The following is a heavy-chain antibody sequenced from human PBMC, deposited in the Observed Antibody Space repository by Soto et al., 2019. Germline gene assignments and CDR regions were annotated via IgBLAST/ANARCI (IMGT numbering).Heavy chain of an antibody. CDR1: GGPISSGDYY. D-gene: IGHD5-18*01. J-gene: IGHJ4*02. CDR2: IYYSGST. CDR3: ARGDTAMAQFDY. V-gene: IGHV4-30-4*01. Sequence: SETLSLTCTVSGGPISSGDYYWSWIRQPPGKGLEWIGYIYYSGSTYYNPSLKSRVTISVDTSKNQFSLKLSSVTAADTAVYYCARGDTAMAQFDYWGQGALVTVSS.